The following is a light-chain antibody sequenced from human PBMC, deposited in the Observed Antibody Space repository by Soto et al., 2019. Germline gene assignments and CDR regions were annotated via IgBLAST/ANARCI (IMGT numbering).Light chain of an antibody. J-gene: IGLJ1*01. CDR2: EVS. CDR1: SSDVGGYNY. V-gene: IGLV2-14*01. CDR3: SSYTSRD. Sequence: QSLLTQPASVSGSPGQSITISCTGTSSDVGGYNYVSWYQQHPGKAPKLMIYEVSNRPSGVSNRFSGSKSGNTASLTISGLQAEDEADYYCSSYTSRDFGTGTKVTVL.